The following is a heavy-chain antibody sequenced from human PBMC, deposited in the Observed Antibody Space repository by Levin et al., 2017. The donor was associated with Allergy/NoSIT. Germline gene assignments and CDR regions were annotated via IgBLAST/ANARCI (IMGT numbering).Heavy chain of an antibody. CDR3: ARRYSSGWYEIDY. V-gene: IGHV3-21*01. J-gene: IGHJ4*02. D-gene: IGHD6-19*01. Sequence: AGGSLRLSCAASGFTFSDYTMHWVRQAPGKGLEWVSTISNHTTYIYYADSVKGRFTISRDNAKNSLFLQMNSLRAEDTAVYYCARRYSSGWYEIDYWGQGTLVTVSS. CDR2: ISNHTTYI. CDR1: GFTFSDYT.